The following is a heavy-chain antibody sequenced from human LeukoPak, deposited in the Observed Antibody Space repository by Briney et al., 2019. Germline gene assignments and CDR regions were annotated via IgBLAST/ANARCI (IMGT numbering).Heavy chain of an antibody. V-gene: IGHV3-74*01. Sequence: GSLRLSCAASGFIFSSYWMHWVRQAPGKGLVWVSRINSDGSSTSYADSVKGRFTISRDNAKNTLYLQMNSLRAEDTAVYYCARDRWQLHYFDYWGQGTLVTVSS. CDR2: INSDGSST. J-gene: IGHJ4*02. D-gene: IGHD2-15*01. CDR1: GFIFSSYW. CDR3: ARDRWQLHYFDY.